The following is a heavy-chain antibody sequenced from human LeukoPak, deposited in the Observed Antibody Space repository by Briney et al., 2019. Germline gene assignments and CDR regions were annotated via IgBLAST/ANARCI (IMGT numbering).Heavy chain of an antibody. J-gene: IGHJ4*02. CDR2: IYYSGST. CDR3: ARGGNSYGIYYFDH. CDR1: GRSITSYY. Sequence: SETLSLTCTVSGRSITSYYWSWIRQPPGKGLEWIGYIYYSGSTNYNPSLKSRVTISVDTSKNQFSLKLSSVTSADTAVYYCARGGNSYGIYYFDHWGQGTLVTVSS. D-gene: IGHD5-18*01. V-gene: IGHV4-59*01.